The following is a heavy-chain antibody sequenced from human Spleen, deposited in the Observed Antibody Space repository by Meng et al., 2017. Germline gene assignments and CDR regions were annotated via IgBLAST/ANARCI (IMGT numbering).Heavy chain of an antibody. CDR2: INHSGST. J-gene: IGHJ4*02. CDR3: ARGPTTMAHDFDY. V-gene: IGHV4-34*01. CDR1: GGSFSDYY. Sequence: QVQLQRWGAGLLKPSATLSLTCVASGGSFSDYYWSWIRQPPGKGLEWIGEINHSGSTNYNPSLESRATISVDTSQNNLSLKLSSVTAADSAVYYCARGPTTMAHDFDYWGQGTLVTVSS. D-gene: IGHD4-11*01.